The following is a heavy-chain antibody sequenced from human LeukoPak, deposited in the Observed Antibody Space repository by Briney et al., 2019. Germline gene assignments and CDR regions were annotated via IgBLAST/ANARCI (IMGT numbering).Heavy chain of an antibody. J-gene: IGHJ4*02. D-gene: IGHD3-22*01. CDR3: AATYYYDGSGDY. CDR1: GFTFSTYE. CDR2: ISSTGSNI. Sequence: GGSLRLSCAASGFTFSTYEMNWVRQAPGKGLEWVSYISSTGSNIYYADSVKGRFTISRGNAKNSLYLLMNSLRTEDTAVYYCAATYYYDGSGDYWGQGTLVTVSS. V-gene: IGHV3-48*03.